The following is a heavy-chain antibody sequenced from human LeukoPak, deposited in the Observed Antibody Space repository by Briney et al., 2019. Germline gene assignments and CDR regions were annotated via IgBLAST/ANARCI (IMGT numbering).Heavy chain of an antibody. D-gene: IGHD3-22*01. CDR2: IYYSGST. J-gene: IGHJ3*02. CDR1: GGSISSSSYY. Sequence: PSETLSLTCTVSGGSISSSSYYWGWIRQPPGKGLEWIGSIYYSGSTYYNPSLKSRVTISVDTSKNQFSLKLSSVTAADTAVYYCARDYYDSSGYYYLIGYAFDIWGQGTMVTVSS. CDR3: ARDYYDSSGYYYLIGYAFDI. V-gene: IGHV4-39*07.